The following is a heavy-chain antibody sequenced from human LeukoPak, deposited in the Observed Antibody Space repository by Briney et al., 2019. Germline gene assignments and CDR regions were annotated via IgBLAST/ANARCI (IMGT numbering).Heavy chain of an antibody. CDR3: ARDKGYNYGPFDY. J-gene: IGHJ4*02. CDR2: IYYSGST. V-gene: IGHV4-30-4*08. CDR1: GGSISSGGYY. D-gene: IGHD5-18*01. Sequence: PSETLSLTCTVSGGSISSGGYYWSWIRQHPGKGLEWIGYIYYSGSTYYNPSLESRVTISVDTSKNQFSLKLSSVTAADTAVYYCARDKGYNYGPFDYWGQGTLVTVSS.